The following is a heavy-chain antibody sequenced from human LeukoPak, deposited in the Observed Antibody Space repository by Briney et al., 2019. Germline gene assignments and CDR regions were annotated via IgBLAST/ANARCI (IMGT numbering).Heavy chain of an antibody. J-gene: IGHJ3*02. CDR1: GGTFSSYA. CDR3: ARGKNDFWSGYYYDAFDI. V-gene: IGHV1-69*13. D-gene: IGHD3-3*01. Sequence: SVKVSCKASGGTFSSYAISWVRQAPGQGLEWMGGIIPIFGTANYAQRFQGRVTITADESTSTAYMELSSLRSEDTAVYYCARGKNDFWSGYYYDAFDIWGQGTMVTVSS. CDR2: IIPIFGTA.